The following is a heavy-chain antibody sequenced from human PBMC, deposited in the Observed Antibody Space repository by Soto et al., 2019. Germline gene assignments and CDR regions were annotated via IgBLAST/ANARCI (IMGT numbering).Heavy chain of an antibody. D-gene: IGHD2-2*01. CDR3: ARSGIVVVPAAAGRSHYGMDV. J-gene: IGHJ6*02. CDR2: INPSGGST. Sequence: ASVKVSCKASGYTFTSYYMHWVRQAPGQGLEWMGIINPSGGSTSYAQKFQGRVTMTRDTSTSTVYMELSSLRSDDTAVYYCARSGIVVVPAAAGRSHYGMDVWGQGTTVTVSS. CDR1: GYTFTSYY. V-gene: IGHV1-46*01.